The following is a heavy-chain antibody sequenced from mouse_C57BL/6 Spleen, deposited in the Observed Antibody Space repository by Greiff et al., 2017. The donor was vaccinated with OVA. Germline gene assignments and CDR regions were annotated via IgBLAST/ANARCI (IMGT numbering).Heavy chain of an antibody. CDR1: GYTFTSYW. V-gene: IGHV1-69*01. CDR2: IDPSDSYT. CDR3: ARKEGRYFDV. Sequence: QVQLQQPGAELVMPGASVKLSCKASGYTFTSYWMHWVKQRPGQGLEWIGEIDPSDSYTNYNQKFKGKSTLTVDKSSSTAYMQLSSLTSEDSAVYYCARKEGRYFDVWGTGTTVTVSS. D-gene: IGHD3-3*01. J-gene: IGHJ1*03.